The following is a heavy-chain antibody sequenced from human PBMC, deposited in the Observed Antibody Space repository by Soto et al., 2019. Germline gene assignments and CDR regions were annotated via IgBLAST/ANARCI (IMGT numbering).Heavy chain of an antibody. D-gene: IGHD6-13*01. CDR2: IYYSGST. CDR1: GGSISSYY. V-gene: IGHV4-59*01. CDR3: ARSTPKSWPVDY. Sequence: SETLSLTCTVSGGSISSYYWSWIRQPPGKGLEWIGYIYYSGSTNYNPSLKSRVTISVDTSKNQFSLKLSSVTAADTAVYYCARSTPKSWPVDYWGQGTLVTVS. J-gene: IGHJ4*02.